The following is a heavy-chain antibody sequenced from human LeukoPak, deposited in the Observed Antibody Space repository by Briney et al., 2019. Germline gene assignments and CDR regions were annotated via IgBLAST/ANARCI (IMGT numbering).Heavy chain of an antibody. CDR3: ARGALSGAAAGFFDY. V-gene: IGHV4-34*01. CDR2: INHSGST. CDR1: GGSFSGYY. Sequence: PSETLSLTCAVYGGSFSGYYWSWIRQPPGKGLEWIGEINHSGSTNYNPSLKSRVTISVDTSKNQFSLKLSSVTAADTAVYYCARGALSGAAAGFFDYWSQGTLVTVSS. J-gene: IGHJ4*02. D-gene: IGHD6-13*01.